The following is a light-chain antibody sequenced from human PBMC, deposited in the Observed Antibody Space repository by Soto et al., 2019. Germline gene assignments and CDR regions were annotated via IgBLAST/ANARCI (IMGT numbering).Light chain of an antibody. CDR1: QTIDTY. CDR3: QQSHGTPYT. CDR2: AAS. V-gene: IGKV1-39*01. J-gene: IGKJ2*01. Sequence: DIQMTQSPSSLSAPVGDRVTITCRAGQTIDTYLNWYKQEPGKAPKLLIFAASSLHSGVPSRFSGSGSGTEFTLTITSLQPEDFATYFCQQSHGTPYTFSQGTKLEIK.